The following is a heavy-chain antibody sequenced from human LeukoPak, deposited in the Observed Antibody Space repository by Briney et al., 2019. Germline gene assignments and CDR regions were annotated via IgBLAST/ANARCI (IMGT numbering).Heavy chain of an antibody. CDR1: GFTFSSYS. D-gene: IGHD2-2*02. Sequence: PGGSLRLSCAASGFTFSSYSMNWVRQAPEKGLEWVSSISSSSSYIYYADSVKGRFTISRDNAKNSLYLQMNSLRAEDTAVYYCARDDCSSTSCYNFDYWGQGTLVTVSS. V-gene: IGHV3-21*01. CDR2: ISSSSSYI. CDR3: ARDDCSSTSCYNFDY. J-gene: IGHJ4*02.